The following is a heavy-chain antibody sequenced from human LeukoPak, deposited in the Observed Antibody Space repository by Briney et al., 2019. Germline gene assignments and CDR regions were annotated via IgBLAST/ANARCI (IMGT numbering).Heavy chain of an antibody. CDR2: IYYSGST. CDR1: GYSISSGYY. J-gene: IGHJ4*02. D-gene: IGHD5-12*01. Sequence: SETLSLTCSVSGYSISSGYYWGWIRQPPGKGLEWIGSIYYSGSTYYNPSLKSRVTISVDTSKNQFSLKLSSVTAADTAVYYCARGGYSFDYWGQGTLVTVSS. V-gene: IGHV4-38-2*02. CDR3: ARGGYSFDY.